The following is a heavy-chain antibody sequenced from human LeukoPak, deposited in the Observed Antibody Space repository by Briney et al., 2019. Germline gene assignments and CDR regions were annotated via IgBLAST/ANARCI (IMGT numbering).Heavy chain of an antibody. V-gene: IGHV3-21*01. CDR3: ARDSDPYDFWSGYYPGVDY. CDR1: GFTFNTYN. CDR2: ITSSSSYI. J-gene: IGHJ4*02. Sequence: PGESLRLSCVASGFTFNTYNMNWVRQAPGKGLEWVSSITSSSSYIYYADSVKGRFTISRDNAKNSLYLQMNSLRAEDTAVYYCARDSDPYDFWSGYYPGVDYWGQGTLVTVSS. D-gene: IGHD3-3*01.